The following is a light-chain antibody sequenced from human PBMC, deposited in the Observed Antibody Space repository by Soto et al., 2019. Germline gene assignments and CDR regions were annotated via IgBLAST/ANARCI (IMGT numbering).Light chain of an antibody. CDR3: NSYASSNTYV. CDR1: SGDVGGYDY. Sequence: QSALTQPPSASGSPGQSVTISCTGTSGDVGGYDYVSWYQQHPGKAPKLIIYEVTKRPSGVPDRFSGSKSGNTASLTVSGLQAEDEADYYCNSYASSNTYVFGTGTKLTVL. V-gene: IGLV2-8*01. CDR2: EVT. J-gene: IGLJ1*01.